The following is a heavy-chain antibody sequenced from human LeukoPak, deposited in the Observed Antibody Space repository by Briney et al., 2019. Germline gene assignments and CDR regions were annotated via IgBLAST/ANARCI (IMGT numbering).Heavy chain of an antibody. CDR3: ARDLEDSGSYPDAFDI. D-gene: IGHD1-26*01. CDR2: ISAYNGNT. CDR1: GGTFSSYA. V-gene: IGHV1-18*01. J-gene: IGHJ3*02. Sequence: ASVKVSCKASGGTFSSYAISWVRQAPGQGLEWMGWISAYNGNTNYAQKLQGRVTMTTDTSTSTAYMELRSLRSDDTAVYYCARDLEDSGSYPDAFDIWGQGTMVTVSS.